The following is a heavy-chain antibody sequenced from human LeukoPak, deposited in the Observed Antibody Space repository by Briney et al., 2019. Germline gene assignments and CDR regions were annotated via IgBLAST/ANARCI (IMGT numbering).Heavy chain of an antibody. Sequence: SQTLSLTCAISGDSVSSNTAAWNWIRQSPSRGLEWLGRTYYRSKWYNDYAVSVQSRITIYPDTSKNQFSLQLNSVTPEDTAVYYCTRDNSGWTHGSWFDLWGQGTLVTVSS. CDR2: TYYRSKWYN. D-gene: IGHD5-12*01. V-gene: IGHV6-1*01. CDR1: GDSVSSNTAA. CDR3: TRDNSGWTHGSWFDL. J-gene: IGHJ5*02.